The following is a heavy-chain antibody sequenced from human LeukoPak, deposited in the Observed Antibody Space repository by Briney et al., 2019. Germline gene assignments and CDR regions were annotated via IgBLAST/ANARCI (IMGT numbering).Heavy chain of an antibody. CDR2: ISYDGSNK. CDR3: ASGTYQLLLSWFDP. J-gene: IGHJ5*02. D-gene: IGHD2-2*01. Sequence: GGSLRLSCAASGFALSGYAMHWGRQAPGKGLEWVAVISYDGSNKYYADSVKGRFTISRDNSKNTLYLQMNSLRAEDTAVYYCASGTYQLLLSWFDPWGQGTLVTVSS. CDR1: GFALSGYA. V-gene: IGHV3-30*04.